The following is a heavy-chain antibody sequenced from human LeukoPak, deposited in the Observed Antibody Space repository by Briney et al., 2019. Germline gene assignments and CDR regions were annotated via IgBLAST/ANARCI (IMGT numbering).Heavy chain of an antibody. CDR2: INPNSGGT. D-gene: IGHD3-3*01. V-gene: IGHV1-2*02. J-gene: IGHJ6*02. Sequence: GASVKVSCKASGYTFTGYYMHWVRQAPGQGLEWMGWINPNSGGTNYAQKFQGRVTMTRDTSISTAYMELSRLRSDDTAVYYCARALHYDFWSGYSLYSMDVWGQGTTVTVSS. CDR3: ARALHYDFWSGYSLYSMDV. CDR1: GYTFTGYY.